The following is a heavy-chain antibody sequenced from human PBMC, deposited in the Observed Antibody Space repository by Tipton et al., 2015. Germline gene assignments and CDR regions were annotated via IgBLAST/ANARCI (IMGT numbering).Heavy chain of an antibody. V-gene: IGHV4-61*01. CDR1: RGSVNSGSFY. Sequence: TLSLTCAVSRGSVNSGSFYWSWIRLPPGKGLECIGYIHNSGNTDYNPSLKSRVTISLDMSKNQFSLELTSVTAADTAVYFCARDLEHGMDVWGQGTTVTVS. J-gene: IGHJ6*02. CDR2: IHNSGNT. CDR3: ARDLEHGMDV.